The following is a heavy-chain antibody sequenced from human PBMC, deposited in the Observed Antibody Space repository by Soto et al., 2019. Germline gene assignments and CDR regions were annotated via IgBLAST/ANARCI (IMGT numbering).Heavy chain of an antibody. Sequence: SETLSLTCTVSGGSISSSSYYWGWIRQPPGKGLEWIGSIYYSGSTYYNPSLKSRVTTSVDTSNNQFSLKLSSVTAADTAVYYCARLHDYGDSPKYYFDYWGQGTLVTVSS. CDR3: ARLHDYGDSPKYYFDY. D-gene: IGHD4-17*01. CDR1: GGSISSSSYY. J-gene: IGHJ4*02. CDR2: IYYSGST. V-gene: IGHV4-39*01.